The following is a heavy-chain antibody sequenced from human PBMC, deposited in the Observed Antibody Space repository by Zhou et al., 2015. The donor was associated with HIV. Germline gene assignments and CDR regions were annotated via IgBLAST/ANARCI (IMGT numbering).Heavy chain of an antibody. CDR2: IIPIFGTA. CDR3: ASRSLPYSSSWYPRSVSYGMDV. Sequence: QVQLVQSGAEVKKPGSSVKVSCKASGGTFSSYAISWVRQAPGQGLEWMGGIIPIFGTANYAQKFQGRVTITADESTSTAYMELRSLRSDDTAVYYCASRSLPYSSSWYPRSVSYGMDVWGQGTTVTVSS. V-gene: IGHV1-69*01. D-gene: IGHD6-13*01. CDR1: GGTFSSYA. J-gene: IGHJ6*02.